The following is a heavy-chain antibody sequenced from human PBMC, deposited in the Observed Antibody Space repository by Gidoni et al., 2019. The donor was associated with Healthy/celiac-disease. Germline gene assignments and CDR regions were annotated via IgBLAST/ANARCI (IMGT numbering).Heavy chain of an antibody. CDR1: GGTFSSYA. J-gene: IGHJ5*02. CDR3: ARDSGYCSSTSCYTNWFDP. CDR2: ILPIFGTA. D-gene: IGHD2-2*02. Sequence: QVQLVQSGAEVKKPGSSVKVSCTASGGTFSSYALSWVRHAPGQGLEWMGGILPIFGTANYAQKFQGRVTMTADESTSTAYMELSSLRSEDTAVYYCARDSGYCSSTSCYTNWFDPWGQGTLVTVSS. V-gene: IGHV1-69*01.